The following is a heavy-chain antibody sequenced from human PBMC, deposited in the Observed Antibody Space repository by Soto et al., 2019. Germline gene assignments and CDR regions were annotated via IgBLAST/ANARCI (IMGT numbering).Heavy chain of an antibody. CDR3: AVNSGSYYRGGMDV. D-gene: IGHD1-26*01. V-gene: IGHV3-72*01. J-gene: IGHJ6*02. Sequence: GGSLRLSCAASGFTFSDHYMDWVRQAPGKGLEWVGRTRNKANSYTTEYAASVKGRFTISRDDSKNSLYLQMNSLKTEDTAVYYCAVNSGSYYRGGMDVWGQGTTVTVSS. CDR2: TRNKANSYTT. CDR1: GFTFSDHY.